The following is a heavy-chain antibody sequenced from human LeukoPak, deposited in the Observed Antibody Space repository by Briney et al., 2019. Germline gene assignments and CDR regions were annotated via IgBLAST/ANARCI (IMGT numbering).Heavy chain of an antibody. V-gene: IGHV4-59*12. J-gene: IGHJ6*03. Sequence: SETLSLTCTVSGGSISSYYWSWIRQPPGKGLEWIGYIYYSGSTNYNPSLKSRVTISVDTSKNQFSLKLSSVTAADTAVYYCARGYRGGSYYSNYYYYYYMDVWGKGTTVTVSS. D-gene: IGHD1-26*01. CDR3: ARGYRGGSYYSNYYYYYYMDV. CDR1: GGSISSYY. CDR2: IYYSGST.